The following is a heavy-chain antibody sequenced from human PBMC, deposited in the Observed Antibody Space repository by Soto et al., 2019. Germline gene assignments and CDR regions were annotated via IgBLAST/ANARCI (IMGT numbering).Heavy chain of an antibody. CDR2: IIPILGIA. V-gene: IGHV1-69*02. CDR1: GGTFSSYT. D-gene: IGHD6-19*01. Sequence: VQLVQSGAEVKKPGSSVKVSCKASGGTFSSYTISWVRQAPGQGLEWMGRIIPILGIANYAQKFQGRVKITADKATSTANMELSSLRSEVTAVDYGGRVGSYSSGWYTGAGWGKGTLVTVS. J-gene: IGHJ4*02. CDR3: GRVGSYSSGWYTGAG.